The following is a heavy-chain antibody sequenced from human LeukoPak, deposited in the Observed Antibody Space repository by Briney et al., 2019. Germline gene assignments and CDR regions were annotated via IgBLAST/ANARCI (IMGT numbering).Heavy chain of an antibody. D-gene: IGHD3-22*01. CDR3: ARVNYYDSSSFDY. Sequence: GGSLRLSCAASGFTFSTYRMSWVRQAPGKGLEWVSVIYSGGSTYYADSVKGRFTISRDNSKNTLYLQMNSLRAEDTAVYYCARVNYYDSSSFDYWGQGTLVTVSS. CDR1: GFTFSTYR. V-gene: IGHV3-66*01. J-gene: IGHJ4*02. CDR2: IYSGGST.